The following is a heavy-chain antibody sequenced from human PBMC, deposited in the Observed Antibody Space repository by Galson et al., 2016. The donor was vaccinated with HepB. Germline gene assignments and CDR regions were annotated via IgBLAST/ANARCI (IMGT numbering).Heavy chain of an antibody. V-gene: IGHV4-30-4*01. D-gene: IGHD2-2*01. Sequence: TLSLTCTVSGGSISSDDYYWSWIRQHPGKGLEWIGYIYTSVTTNYNPSLKSRLTMSVDTSTKQFYLKVNSVTAADTAVYYCARVVCIRTSTGNSCYEFDNWGQGTLVTVSS. CDR2: IYTSVTT. J-gene: IGHJ4*02. CDR1: GGSISSDDYY. CDR3: ARVVCIRTSTGNSCYEFDN.